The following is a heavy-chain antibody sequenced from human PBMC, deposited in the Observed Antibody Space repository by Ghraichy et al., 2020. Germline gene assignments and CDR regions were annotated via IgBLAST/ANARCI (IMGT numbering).Heavy chain of an antibody. J-gene: IGHJ6*03. V-gene: IGHV4-34*01. Sequence: SETLSLTCAVYGGSFSGYYWSWIRQPPGKGLEWIGEINHSGSTNYNPSLKSRVTISVDTSKNQFSLKLSSVTAADTAVYYCARGRKGPMGTGTGTRYYYYYMDVWGKGTTVTVSS. D-gene: IGHD1-1*01. CDR1: GGSFSGYY. CDR3: ARGRKGPMGTGTGTRYYYYYMDV. CDR2: INHSGST.